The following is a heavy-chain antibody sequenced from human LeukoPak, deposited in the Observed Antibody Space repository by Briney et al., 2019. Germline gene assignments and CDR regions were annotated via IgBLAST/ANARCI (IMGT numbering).Heavy chain of an antibody. D-gene: IGHD2-15*01. CDR3: ARGPRGGAAPFDY. CDR1: GFTFSTYA. Sequence: PGGSLRLSCAASGFTFSTYAMTWVRQAPGKGLEWVSVTYSGGSTYYADSVKGRFTISRDNSKNTLYLQMNSLRAEDTAVYYCARGPRGGAAPFDYWGQGTLVTVSS. V-gene: IGHV3-66*02. J-gene: IGHJ4*02. CDR2: TYSGGST.